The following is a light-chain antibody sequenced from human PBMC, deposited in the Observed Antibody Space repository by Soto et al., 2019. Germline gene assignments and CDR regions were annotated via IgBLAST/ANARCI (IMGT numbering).Light chain of an antibody. CDR1: QNIAIW. Sequence: DIQMTQSPSTLSASVGDSVTITCRASQNIAIWLAWYQQTPGKAPKLLIYCASTSESGVPSRFSGSGSGTEFMITIRILRPGDFATYYCQQYNTYSATFGQGTRLEI. J-gene: IGKJ5*01. V-gene: IGKV1-5*01. CDR3: QQYNTYSAT. CDR2: CAS.